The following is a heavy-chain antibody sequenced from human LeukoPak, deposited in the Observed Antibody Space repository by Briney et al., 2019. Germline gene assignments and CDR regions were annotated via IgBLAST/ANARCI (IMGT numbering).Heavy chain of an antibody. D-gene: IGHD3-22*01. CDR2: TYYRSKWYN. CDR3: ARGGDSSAYYPYYYYGMDV. CDR1: GDSVSSNSAA. Sequence: SQTLSLTCAISGDSVSSNSAAWNWIRQSPSRGLEWLGRTYYRSKWYNDYAVSVQSRITINPDTSKNQFSLHLNSVTPEGTAVYYCARGGDSSAYYPYYYYGMDVWGQGTTVTVSS. V-gene: IGHV6-1*01. J-gene: IGHJ6*02.